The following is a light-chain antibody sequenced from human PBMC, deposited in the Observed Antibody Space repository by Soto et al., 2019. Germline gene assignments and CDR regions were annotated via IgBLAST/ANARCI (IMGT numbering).Light chain of an antibody. CDR1: SSDVGGFNY. Sequence: QSALTQPASVSGSPGQSITISCTGTSSDVGGFNYVSWYQQHPGKAPKLIIYEVSNRPSGVSTRFSGSKSGNTASLIISGLQAEDEADYYCSSYTSNSPYVFGSGTKGTVL. CDR2: EVS. J-gene: IGLJ1*01. CDR3: SSYTSNSPYV. V-gene: IGLV2-14*01.